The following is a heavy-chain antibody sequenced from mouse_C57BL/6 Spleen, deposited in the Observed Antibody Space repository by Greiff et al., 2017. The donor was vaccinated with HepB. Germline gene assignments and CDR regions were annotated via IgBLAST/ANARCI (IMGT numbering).Heavy chain of an antibody. CDR3: ARSDFGSSYAWYAMDY. CDR1: GFNIKDYY. V-gene: IGHV14-2*01. CDR2: IDPEDGET. D-gene: IGHD1-1*01. Sequence: EVQLQQSGAELVKPGASVKLSCTASGFNIKDYYMHWVKQRTEQGLEWIGRIDPEDGETKYAQKFQGKATITEDTSSNTAYLQLSSLTSEDTAVFYCARSDFGSSYAWYAMDYWGQGTSVTVSS. J-gene: IGHJ4*01.